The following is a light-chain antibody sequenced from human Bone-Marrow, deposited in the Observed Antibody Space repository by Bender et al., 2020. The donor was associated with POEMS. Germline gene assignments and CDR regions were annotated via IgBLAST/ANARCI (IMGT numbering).Light chain of an antibody. V-gene: IGLV2-8*01. CDR2: DVS. J-gene: IGLJ1*01. Sequence: QSALTQPPSVSGSPGQSVTISCTGTSSDVGGYKYVSWYQQHPGKAPKLMIYDVSKRPSGAPHRFSCSKSNNTASLTVSGLQAEDEADYYCSSYAGSNNRVFGTGTKVTVL. CDR1: SSDVGGYKY. CDR3: SSYAGSNNRV.